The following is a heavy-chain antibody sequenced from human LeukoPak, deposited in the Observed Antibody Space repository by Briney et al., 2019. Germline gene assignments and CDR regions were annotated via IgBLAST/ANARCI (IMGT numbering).Heavy chain of an antibody. CDR1: GGSIRSGDYS. D-gene: IGHD6-19*01. Sequence: SQTLSLTCTVSGGSIRSGDYSWSWIRQPPGKGLEWIGYIYYSGSTYYNPSLKSRVTISGDTSKNQFSLNLSSVTAADTAVYYCARDLSRADSSGGKWGQGTLVTVSS. CDR3: ARDLSRADSSGGK. CDR2: IYYSGST. V-gene: IGHV4-30-4*01. J-gene: IGHJ4*02.